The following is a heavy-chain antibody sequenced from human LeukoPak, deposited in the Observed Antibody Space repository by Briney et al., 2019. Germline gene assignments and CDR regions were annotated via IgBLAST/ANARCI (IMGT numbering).Heavy chain of an antibody. Sequence: GGSLRLSCAAASGFTFSSYWMHWVRQAPGKGLVWVSGINNGGTTTGNADSVKGRFTISRDNAKNSLYLQMNSPRAEDTAMYYCARDYCSGGRCYSVDYWGQGTLVTVSS. J-gene: IGHJ4*02. CDR2: INNGGTTT. D-gene: IGHD2-15*01. V-gene: IGHV3-74*01. CDR3: ARDYCSGGRCYSVDY. CDR1: GFTFSSYW.